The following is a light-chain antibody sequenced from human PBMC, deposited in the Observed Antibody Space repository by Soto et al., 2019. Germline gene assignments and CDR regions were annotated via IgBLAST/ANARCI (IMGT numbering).Light chain of an antibody. J-gene: IGKJ1*01. CDR1: QSVSSN. CDR3: QQYNNWVS. V-gene: IGKV3-15*01. Sequence: EIVMTQSPATLSVSPGERATLSCRASQSVSSNLAWYQQKPGQAPRLLIYGASTRATGIPARFSGSGSGTEFTLTISSLQYEDSAVYYCQQYNNWVSFGRGTKVEIK. CDR2: GAS.